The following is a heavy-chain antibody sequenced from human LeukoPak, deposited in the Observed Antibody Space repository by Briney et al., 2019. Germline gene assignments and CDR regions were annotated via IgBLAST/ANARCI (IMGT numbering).Heavy chain of an antibody. J-gene: IGHJ4*02. V-gene: IGHV1-2*02. D-gene: IGHD1-26*01. CDR1: GYTVTELS. Sequence: ASVKVSCKVSGYTVTELSMHWVRQAPGQGLEWMGWINPNSGGTNYAQKFQGRVTMTRDTSISTAYMELSRLRSDDTAVYYCARSLGATTSFDYWGQGTLVTVSS. CDR3: ARSLGATTSFDY. CDR2: INPNSGGT.